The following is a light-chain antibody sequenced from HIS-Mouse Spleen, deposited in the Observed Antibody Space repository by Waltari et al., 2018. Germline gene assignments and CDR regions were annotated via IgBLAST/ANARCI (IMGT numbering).Light chain of an antibody. CDR1: SSYVGGYNY. CDR2: DVS. J-gene: IGLJ3*02. CDR3: CSYAGSYTWV. V-gene: IGLV2-11*01. Sequence: QSALTQPRSVSGSPGQSVTIPCPGTSSYVGGYNYVSWYQQHPGKAPKLTIYDVSKRPSGVPDRFAGSKSGNTASLTISGLQAEDEADYYCCSYAGSYTWVFGGGTKLTVL.